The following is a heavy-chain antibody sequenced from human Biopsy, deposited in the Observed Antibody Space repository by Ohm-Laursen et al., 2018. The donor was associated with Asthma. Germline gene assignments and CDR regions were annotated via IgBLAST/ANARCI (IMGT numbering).Heavy chain of an antibody. V-gene: IGHV3-23*01. CDR2: IKTNRRGA. CDR3: VKDTYEDDYGYYTFDV. D-gene: IGHD3-22*01. CDR1: GFTFGNLA. Sequence: SLRLSCAASGFTFGNLAMSWARQAPGKGLEWVSTIKTNRRGADYPDPAKGRLTISRDDSKNTLYLQMSSLRAEDTAVYYCVKDTYEDDYGYYTFDVWGQGTMVTVSS. J-gene: IGHJ3*01.